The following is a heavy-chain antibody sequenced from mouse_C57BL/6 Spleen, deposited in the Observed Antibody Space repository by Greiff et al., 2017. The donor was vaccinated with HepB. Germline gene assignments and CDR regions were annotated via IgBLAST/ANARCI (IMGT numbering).Heavy chain of an antibody. V-gene: IGHV1-64*01. CDR2: IHPNSGST. Sequence: QVQLQQSGAELVKPGASVKLSCKASGYTFTSYWMHWVKQRPGQGLEWIGMIHPNSGSTNYNEKFKSKATLTVDKSSSTAYMQLSSLTSEDSAVYCGARGNDGYYGGTSYWGQGTLVTVSA. CDR3: ARGNDGYYGGTSY. CDR1: GYTFTSYW. J-gene: IGHJ3*01. D-gene: IGHD2-3*01.